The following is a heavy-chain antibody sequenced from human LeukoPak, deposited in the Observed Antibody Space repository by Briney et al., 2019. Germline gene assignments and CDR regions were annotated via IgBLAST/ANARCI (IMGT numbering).Heavy chain of an antibody. D-gene: IGHD3-9*01. J-gene: IGHJ4*02. CDR2: IFYTGTT. V-gene: IGHV4-59*08. CDR3: ARHAPAKFDFL. CDR1: GASISGYY. Sequence: SETLSLTCIVSGASISGYYCSWIRQPPGKGLEWIGYIFYTGTTIYNPSLMSRVTMSVDTSQNQFSLRLSSVTAADTAVYYCARHAPAKFDFLWGQGNLVTVSP.